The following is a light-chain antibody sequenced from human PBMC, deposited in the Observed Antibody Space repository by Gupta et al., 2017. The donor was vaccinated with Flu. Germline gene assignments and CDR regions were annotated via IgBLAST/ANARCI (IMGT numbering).Light chain of an antibody. J-gene: IGLJ2*01. Sequence: CTRSSDSIANNYVHWYQQRPGTSPINLIYEDNQRPSGVPDRFSGSIDRSSNSASLTISGLKTEDEADYYCQSYEVFGVGTKLTVL. V-gene: IGLV6-57*01. CDR3: QSYEV. CDR2: EDN. CDR1: SDSIANNY.